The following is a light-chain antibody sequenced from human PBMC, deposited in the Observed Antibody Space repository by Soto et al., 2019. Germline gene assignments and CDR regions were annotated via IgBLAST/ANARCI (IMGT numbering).Light chain of an antibody. CDR2: GAS. CDR3: QPYNNSPPLT. CDR1: QSVSSN. J-gene: IGKJ4*01. Sequence: EIVMTQSPATLSVSPGERATLSCRASQSVSSNLAWYQQKPGQAPRLLIYGASTRATGIPARFSGSGSGTEFTRTISSLQSEDFAVYYCQPYNNSPPLTFGGGTKVEIK. V-gene: IGKV3-15*01.